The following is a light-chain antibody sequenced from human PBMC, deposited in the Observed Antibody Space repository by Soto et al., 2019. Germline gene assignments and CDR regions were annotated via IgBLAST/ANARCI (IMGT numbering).Light chain of an antibody. J-gene: IGKJ2*01. CDR1: QTVTSNS. Sequence: EIVLTQSPGSVSLSPGESSTLSCRASQTVTSNSLAWYQQKPGQAPRLLIYGAFNRATGIPDRFSGSGSGTEFTLTISRLEPEEFAGYFCQQYGSSLPYTFGQGTKVEIK. CDR3: QQYGSSLPYT. V-gene: IGKV3-20*01. CDR2: GAF.